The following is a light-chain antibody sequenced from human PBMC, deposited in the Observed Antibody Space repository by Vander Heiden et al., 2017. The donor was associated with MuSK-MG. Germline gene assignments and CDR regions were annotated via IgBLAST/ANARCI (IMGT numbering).Light chain of an antibody. CDR3: QQYGNSPLN. Sequence: IVLTQSPDPLSLSPGERATLSCRASQSVTSNYLAGYQQKPGQAPRLLIYGASGRATGIPDRFSGSGSGTDFTLTISRLEPEDFADYYCQQYGNSPLNFGGGTKVEIK. V-gene: IGKV3-20*01. J-gene: IGKJ4*01. CDR2: GAS. CDR1: QSVTSNY.